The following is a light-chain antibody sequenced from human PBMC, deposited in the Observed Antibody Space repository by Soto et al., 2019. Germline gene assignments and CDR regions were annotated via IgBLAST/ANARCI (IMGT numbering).Light chain of an antibody. CDR2: GAS. V-gene: IGKV3-20*01. J-gene: IGKJ1*01. Sequence: IVLMQSPGTLSLSPGERATLSCRASRSLSSNYLAWYQQKPGQAPRLLFYGASRRATGTPARFSGSGSGTEFTLTISSLESEDFVVYYCQQYNNWPRTFGQGTKVDIK. CDR3: QQYNNWPRT. CDR1: RSLSSNY.